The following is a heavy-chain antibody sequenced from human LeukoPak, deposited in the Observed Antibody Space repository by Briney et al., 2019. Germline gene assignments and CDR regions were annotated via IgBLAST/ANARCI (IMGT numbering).Heavy chain of an antibody. CDR3: AKQLRVYYYMDV. D-gene: IGHD4-23*01. CDR1: GFTFSSYG. Sequence: PGGSLRLSCAASGFTFSSYGMHWVRQAPGKGLEWVAFIRYDGSNKYYADSVKGRFTISRDNSKNTLYLQMNSLRAEDTAVYYCAKQLRVYYYMDVWGKGTTVTVSS. V-gene: IGHV3-30*02. CDR2: IRYDGSNK. J-gene: IGHJ6*03.